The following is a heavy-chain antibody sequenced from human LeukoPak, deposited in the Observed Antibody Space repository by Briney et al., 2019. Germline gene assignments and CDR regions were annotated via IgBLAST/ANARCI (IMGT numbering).Heavy chain of an antibody. CDR3: ASVAPTNCSGGSCYPYYFDY. D-gene: IGHD2-15*01. CDR2: IYYSGST. CDR1: GGSINSYY. J-gene: IGHJ4*02. Sequence: SETLSLTCSVSGGSINSYYWSWIRQPPGKGLEWIGYIYYSGSTNYNPSLKSRVTISVDTSKNQFSLKLSSVTAADTAVYYCASVAPTNCSGGSCYPYYFDYWGQGTLVTVSS. V-gene: IGHV4-59*01.